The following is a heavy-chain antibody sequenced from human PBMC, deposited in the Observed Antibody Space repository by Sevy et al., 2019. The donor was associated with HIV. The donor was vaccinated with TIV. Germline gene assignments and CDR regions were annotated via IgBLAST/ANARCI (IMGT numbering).Heavy chain of an antibody. CDR1: GYKFTDYY. CDR3: ASLPNWRSEAFDI. D-gene: IGHD1-1*01. Sequence: ASVKVSCKASGYKFTDYYMHWVRQAPGQGLEWMGWIHPNSGGTDDAQSIQGRVTMTRETSISTAYMELSRLRSDDAALYYRASLPNWRSEAFDIWGQGTMVTVSS. CDR2: IHPNSGGT. V-gene: IGHV1-2*02. J-gene: IGHJ3*02.